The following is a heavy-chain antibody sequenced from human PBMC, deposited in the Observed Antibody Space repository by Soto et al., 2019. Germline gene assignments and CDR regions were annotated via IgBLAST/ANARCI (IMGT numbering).Heavy chain of an antibody. CDR2: IDYTGST. Sequence: QVQLQESGPGLVKPSQTLSLTCTVSGGFITSGGYYWSWVRQSPGKGLEWIGYIDYTGSTYYNPTLKSRLSMSADPSDNQFSLKLSSVPAADSAVYFCASVSSGLGLYYLDVWGRGTTVTVSS. V-gene: IGHV4-31*03. CDR3: ASVSSGLGLYYLDV. D-gene: IGHD6-25*01. CDR1: GGFITSGGYY. J-gene: IGHJ6*02.